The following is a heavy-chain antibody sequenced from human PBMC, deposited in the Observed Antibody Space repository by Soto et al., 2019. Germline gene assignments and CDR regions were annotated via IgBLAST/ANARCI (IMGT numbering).Heavy chain of an antibody. J-gene: IGHJ4*02. CDR3: ARYRREAVAGYTLDN. CDR1: GGSISSNY. Sequence: SETLSLSCTVSGGSISSNYRTWIRQPPGKGLEWIGYVYNSGSTNYNPSLKSRVTISEDTSKSQFSLKVNSMTAADTAVYYCARYRREAVAGYTLDNWGQGILVTVSS. CDR2: VYNSGST. V-gene: IGHV4-59*01. D-gene: IGHD6-13*01.